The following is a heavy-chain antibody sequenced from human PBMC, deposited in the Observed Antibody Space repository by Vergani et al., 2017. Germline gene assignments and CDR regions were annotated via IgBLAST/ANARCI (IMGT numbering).Heavy chain of an antibody. D-gene: IGHD2-2*01. CDR1: GGTFSSYA. Sequence: QVQLVQSGAEVKKPGSSVKVSCKASGGTFSSYAISWVRQAPGPGLEWMGGIIPIFGTANYAQKFQGRVTITADESTSTAYMELSSLRSEDTAVYYCARGDLGYCSSTSCYAYYYYMDVWGKGTTVTVSS. CDR2: IIPIFGTA. J-gene: IGHJ6*03. V-gene: IGHV1-69*01. CDR3: ARGDLGYCSSTSCYAYYYYMDV.